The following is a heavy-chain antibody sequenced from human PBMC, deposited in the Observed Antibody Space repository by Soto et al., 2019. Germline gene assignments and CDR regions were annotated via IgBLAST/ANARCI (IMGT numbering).Heavy chain of an antibody. CDR3: ARDPDRRGYGDYTDY. CDR2: MSYDGSKK. D-gene: IGHD4-17*01. V-gene: IGHV3-30-3*01. J-gene: IGHJ4*02. CDR1: GFTFSNYA. Sequence: QVQLVESGGGVVQPGGSLRLSCATSGFTFSNYAVHWVRQAPGKGLEWVAVMSYDGSKKYYADSVKGRFTISRDNSKKTQYLELSSLRAEDTGVYYCARDPDRRGYGDYTDYWGQGTMVTVSS.